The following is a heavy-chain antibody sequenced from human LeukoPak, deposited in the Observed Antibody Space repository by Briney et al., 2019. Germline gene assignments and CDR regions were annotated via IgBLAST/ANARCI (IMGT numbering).Heavy chain of an antibody. D-gene: IGHD2-21*02. CDR3: AAVPGRGVVTGIDDY. V-gene: IGHV1-58*02. Sequence: GTSVNASGKASELTFTSSPILWWRQSGGQRLEWRGWIVVGSGNTNYALKFKERVAITRDMSASTAYMELSSLRTEDTAVYYCAAVPGRGVVTGIDDYWGQGTLVTVSS. CDR1: ELTFTSSP. CDR2: IVVGSGNT. J-gene: IGHJ4*02.